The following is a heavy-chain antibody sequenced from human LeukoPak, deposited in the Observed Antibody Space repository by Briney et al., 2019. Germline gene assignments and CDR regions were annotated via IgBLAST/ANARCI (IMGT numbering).Heavy chain of an antibody. V-gene: IGHV4-39*07. Sequence: PSETLSLTCTVSGGSISSSSYYWGWIRQPPGKGLEWIGSIYYSGSTYYNPSLKSRVTISVDTSKNQFSLKLSSVTAADTAVYYCARVVVRGVIIGMDVWGQGTTVTVSS. J-gene: IGHJ6*02. CDR3: ARVVVRGVIIGMDV. CDR1: GGSISSSSYY. D-gene: IGHD3-10*01. CDR2: IYYSGST.